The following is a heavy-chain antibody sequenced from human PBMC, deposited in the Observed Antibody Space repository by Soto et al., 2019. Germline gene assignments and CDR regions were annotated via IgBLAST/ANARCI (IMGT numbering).Heavy chain of an antibody. CDR2: IIPILGIA. CDR1: GGTFSSYT. CDR3: VRGEMTSDDY. J-gene: IGHJ4*02. Sequence: QVQLVQSGAEVKKPGSSVKVSCKASGGTFSSYTISWVRQAPGQGLEWMGRIIPILGIANYAQKFQGRVTIXVDKSTSTAYMELSSLRSEDTAVYYCVRGEMTSDDYWGQGTLVTVSS. V-gene: IGHV1-69*02.